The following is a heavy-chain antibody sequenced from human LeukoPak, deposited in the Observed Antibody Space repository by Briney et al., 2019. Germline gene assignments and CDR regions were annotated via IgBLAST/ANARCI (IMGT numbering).Heavy chain of an antibody. CDR1: GVSINTCCYY. D-gene: IGHD5-18*01. V-gene: IGHV4-61*01. J-gene: IGHJ4*02. Sequence: PSETLSLTCDVSGVSINTCCYYWTWIRQPPGKELEWIGYKYYSGSTRYNSSLRSRLTISLDTSKNQFSLRLTSVTAADTAVHYCARGRSYGFDFNSWGPGTLVIVSS. CDR2: KYYSGST. CDR3: ARGRSYGFDFNS.